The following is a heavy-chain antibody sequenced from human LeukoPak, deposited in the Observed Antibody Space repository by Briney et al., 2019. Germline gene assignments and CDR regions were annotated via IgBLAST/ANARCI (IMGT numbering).Heavy chain of an antibody. CDR2: ISSSSSTI. Sequence: PGGSLRLSCAASGFTFSSYSMNWVRQAPGKGLEWVSYISSSSSTIYYADSVKGRFTISRDNAKNSLYLQMNSLRAEDTAVYYCARDKWLVPSDYWGQGTLVTVSS. D-gene: IGHD6-19*01. J-gene: IGHJ4*02. CDR3: ARDKWLVPSDY. V-gene: IGHV3-48*01. CDR1: GFTFSSYS.